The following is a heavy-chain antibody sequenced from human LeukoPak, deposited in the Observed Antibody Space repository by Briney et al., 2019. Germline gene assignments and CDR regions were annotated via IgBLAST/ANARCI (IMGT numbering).Heavy chain of an antibody. CDR1: GYSITSGYY. J-gene: IGHJ4*02. D-gene: IGHD3-22*01. V-gene: IGHV4-38-2*02. Sequence: SETLSLTCTVSGYSITSGYYWGWIRQPPGKGLEWIGSIYHSGSTHYNPSLNSRVTMSVDTSKNQFSLKLSSVTAADTAVYYCAREPYYYDSSGYYYYYFDYWGQGTLVTVSS. CDR3: AREPYYYDSSGYYYYYFDY. CDR2: IYHSGST.